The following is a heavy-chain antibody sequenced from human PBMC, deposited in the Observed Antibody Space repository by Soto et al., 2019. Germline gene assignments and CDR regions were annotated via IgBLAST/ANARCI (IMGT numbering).Heavy chain of an antibody. CDR1: GGSVSSSRHY. Sequence: PSATLSLTCIVSGGSVSSSRHYWGWIRQPPGKGLEWIGSVNHSGSTNYNPSLKSRVTISVDTSKNQFSLKLSSVTAADTAVYYCAHLPWKQLWPRAPVVYWGQGTPVTVSS. CDR2: VNHSGST. J-gene: IGHJ4*02. V-gene: IGHV4-39*07. CDR3: AHLPWKQLWPRAPVVY. D-gene: IGHD5-18*01.